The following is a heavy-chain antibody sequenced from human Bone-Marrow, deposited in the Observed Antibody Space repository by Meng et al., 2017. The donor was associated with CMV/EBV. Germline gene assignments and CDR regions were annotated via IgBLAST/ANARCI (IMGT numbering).Heavy chain of an antibody. CDR3: ARGGFGGSGATYYYYDEMDF. CDR1: GGTFSSYA. D-gene: IGHD3-10*01. J-gene: IGHJ6*02. Sequence: SVKVSCKASGGTFSSYAISWVRQAPGQGLEWMGGIIPILGIANYAQRFQGRVTITTDESTTTVYMFLSSLRSDDTAVYYCARGGFGGSGATYYYYDEMDFWGQGTTVTVSS. CDR2: IIPILGIA. V-gene: IGHV1-69*10.